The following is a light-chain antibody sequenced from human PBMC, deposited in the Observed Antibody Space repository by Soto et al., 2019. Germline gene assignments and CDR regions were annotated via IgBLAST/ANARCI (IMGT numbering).Light chain of an antibody. CDR1: QSISTY. J-gene: IGKJ5*01. Sequence: EIVLPQSPATLSLSPGDRATLSCRASQSISTYLAWYQQKPGQAPRLLIYDASNRATDIPARFSGSGSGTDFTLTISNLEPEDFAVYYCQLRSSWPLITFGQGTRLEIK. V-gene: IGKV3-11*01. CDR2: DAS. CDR3: QLRSSWPLIT.